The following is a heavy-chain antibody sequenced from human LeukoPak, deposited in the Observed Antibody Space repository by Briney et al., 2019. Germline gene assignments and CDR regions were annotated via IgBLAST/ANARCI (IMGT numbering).Heavy chain of an antibody. D-gene: IGHD1-14*01. V-gene: IGHV4-59*01. J-gene: IGHJ3*02. CDR2: VYYSGNT. Sequence: PSETLSLTCTVSGGSISTYYWNWIRQPPGKRLEWIGYVYYSGNTNYNPSLQSRVTISVDTSKNQFSLNLNSVTAADTALYYCARVGTFAFDIWGQGTMVTVSS. CDR3: ARVGTFAFDI. CDR1: GGSISTYY.